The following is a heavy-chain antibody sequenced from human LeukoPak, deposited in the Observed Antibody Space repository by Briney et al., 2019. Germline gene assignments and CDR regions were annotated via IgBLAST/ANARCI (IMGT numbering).Heavy chain of an antibody. CDR1: GFTVTSYY. CDR3: ARVVRDDSGSYYFDY. CDR2: IYSGGST. V-gene: IGHV3-66*01. D-gene: IGHD3-10*01. J-gene: IGHJ4*02. Sequence: PGGSLRLSCAASGFTVTSYYMSWVRQAPGKGLEWVSVIYSGGSTFNADSVKGRLTASRDKYKNTVYLQMNSLRAEDAAMYYCARVVRDDSGSYYFDYWGQGTLVTVSS.